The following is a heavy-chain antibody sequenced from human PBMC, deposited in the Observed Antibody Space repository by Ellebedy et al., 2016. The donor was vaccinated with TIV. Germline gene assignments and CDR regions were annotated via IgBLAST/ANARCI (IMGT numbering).Heavy chain of an antibody. V-gene: IGHV3-23*01. D-gene: IGHD6-19*01. CDR2: ISATGGTT. Sequence: GESLKISCAASGITFSTYTMDRVRQAPGKGLEWVSGISATGGTTFYADSVKGRFTISRDNSKNTLYLQMNSLRVDDTAMYYCAKEALAVWGQGTLVTVSS. CDR1: GITFSTYT. J-gene: IGHJ4*02. CDR3: AKEALAV.